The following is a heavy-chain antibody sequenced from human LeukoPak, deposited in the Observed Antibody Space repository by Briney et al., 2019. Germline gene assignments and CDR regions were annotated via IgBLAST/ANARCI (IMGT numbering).Heavy chain of an antibody. CDR1: GFTFSSYW. V-gene: IGHV3-7*01. CDR2: IKQDGGEK. Sequence: GGSLRLSCAASGFTFSSYWMSWVRQAPGKGLEWVANIKQDGGEKYYVDSVKGRFTISRDNAKNSLYLQMNSLRAEDTAVYYCARGQFRRYSSSWYWFDPWGQGTLVTVSS. J-gene: IGHJ5*02. D-gene: IGHD6-13*01. CDR3: ARGQFRRYSSSWYWFDP.